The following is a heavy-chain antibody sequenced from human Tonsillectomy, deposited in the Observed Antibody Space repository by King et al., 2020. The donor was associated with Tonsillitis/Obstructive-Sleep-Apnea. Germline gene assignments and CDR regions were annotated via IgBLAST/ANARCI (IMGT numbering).Heavy chain of an antibody. V-gene: IGHV4-39*01. Sequence: LQLQESGPGLVKPSETLSLTCTVSGGSISSSSYYWGWIRQPPGKGLEWIGSIYYSGSTYYNPSLKSRVTISVDTSKNQFSLKLSSVTAADTAVYYCERRNGDYVGYYFDYWGQGTLVTVSS. D-gene: IGHD4-17*01. CDR3: ERRNGDYVGYYFDY. CDR1: GGSISSSSYY. J-gene: IGHJ4*02. CDR2: IYYSGST.